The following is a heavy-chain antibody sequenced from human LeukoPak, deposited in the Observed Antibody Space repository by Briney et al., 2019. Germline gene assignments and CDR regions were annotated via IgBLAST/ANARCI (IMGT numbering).Heavy chain of an antibody. V-gene: IGHV4-61*01. D-gene: IGHD3-10*01. CDR3: ARDRYGSGSYSWFDP. J-gene: IGHJ5*02. CDR1: GGSVSSGSYY. CDR2: IYYSGST. Sequence: SETLSLTCTVSGGSVSSGSYYWRWIRQPPGKGLEWIGYIYYSGSTNYNPSLKSRVTISVDTSKNQFSLKLSSVTAADTAVYYCARDRYGSGSYSWFDPWGQGTLVTVSS.